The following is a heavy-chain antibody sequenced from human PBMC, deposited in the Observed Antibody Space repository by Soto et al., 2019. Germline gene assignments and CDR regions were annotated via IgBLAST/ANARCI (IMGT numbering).Heavy chain of an antibody. V-gene: IGHV6-1*01. CDR2: TYYRSRWYN. Sequence: PSQTLSLTCAIPGDSVSSNSAAWNWIRQSPSRGLEWLGRTYYRSRWYNDFAVSVKSRITINPDTSKNQFSLQLNSVTPEDTAVYYCARQYTWADYGGLEVWGQGTTVTVSS. CDR1: GDSVSSNSAA. J-gene: IGHJ6*02. D-gene: IGHD3-16*01. CDR3: ARQYTWADYGGLEV.